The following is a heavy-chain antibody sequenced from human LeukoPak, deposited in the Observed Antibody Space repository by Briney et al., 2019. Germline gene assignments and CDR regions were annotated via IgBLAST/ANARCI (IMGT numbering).Heavy chain of an antibody. J-gene: IGHJ4*02. Sequence: GGSLRLSCAASGFTFSSYEMNWVRQAPGKGLEWVSYISSSGSTIYYADSVKGRFTISRDNSKNTLYLQMNSLRAEDTAVYYCAKQDYGDYAGVDYWGQGTLVTVSS. CDR2: ISSSGSTI. V-gene: IGHV3-48*03. CDR1: GFTFSSYE. CDR3: AKQDYGDYAGVDY. D-gene: IGHD4-17*01.